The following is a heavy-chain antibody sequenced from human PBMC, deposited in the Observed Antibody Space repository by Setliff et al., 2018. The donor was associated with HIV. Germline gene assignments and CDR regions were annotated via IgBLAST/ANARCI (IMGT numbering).Heavy chain of an antibody. Sequence: ASVKVSCKASGYTFTSYAMHWVRQAPGQRLEWMGWINVGSGNTKYSLRFQDRVTLTRDTSATTAYMELNSLRSEDTAVYYCARDRCNGIKCYLYNWFDPWGQGTLVTVSS. V-gene: IGHV1-3*01. D-gene: IGHD2-15*01. J-gene: IGHJ5*02. CDR3: ARDRCNGIKCYLYNWFDP. CDR2: INVGSGNT. CDR1: GYTFTSYA.